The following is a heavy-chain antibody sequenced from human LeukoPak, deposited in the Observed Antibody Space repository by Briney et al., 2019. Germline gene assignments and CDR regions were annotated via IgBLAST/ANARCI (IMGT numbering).Heavy chain of an antibody. V-gene: IGHV4-34*01. CDR3: ARVVSGVCFGY. Sequence: PSETLSLTCAVYGGSFSGYYWSWIRQPPGKGLEWIGEINHSGSTNYNPSLTSRVTISVDTSKNQFSLKLSSVTAADTAVYYCARVVSGVCFGYWGQGTLVTVSS. D-gene: IGHD3-3*01. CDR2: INHSGST. CDR1: GGSFSGYY. J-gene: IGHJ4*02.